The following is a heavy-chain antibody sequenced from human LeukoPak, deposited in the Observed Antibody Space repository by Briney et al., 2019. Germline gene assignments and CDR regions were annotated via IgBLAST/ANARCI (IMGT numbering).Heavy chain of an antibody. CDR1: GDSVSSNSDA. V-gene: IGHV6-1*01. Sequence: SQTLSLTCAISGDSVSSNSDAWNWLRQSPSRGLEWLGRTYYRSKWYNDYAVSVKSLITINPDTSKNQFSLQLNSVTPEDTAVYYCAREADTYFDYWGQGTLVTVSS. CDR3: AREADTYFDY. J-gene: IGHJ4*02. CDR2: TYYRSKWYN.